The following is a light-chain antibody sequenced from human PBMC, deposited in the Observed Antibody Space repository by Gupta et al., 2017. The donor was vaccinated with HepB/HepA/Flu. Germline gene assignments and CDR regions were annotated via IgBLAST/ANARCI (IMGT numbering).Light chain of an antibody. V-gene: IGKV3-11*01. CDR3: QQRSHWCS. CDR1: QGVSSY. J-gene: IGKJ2*04. CDR2: DVS. Sequence: EIVLTQSPATLSLSPGETATLSCRASQGVSSYVAWYQQKPGQAPRLLIHDVSNRATGIPARFSGSGSVXDFTLTXSSLEPEDVAVYYWQQRSHWCSFGXGTKLEIK.